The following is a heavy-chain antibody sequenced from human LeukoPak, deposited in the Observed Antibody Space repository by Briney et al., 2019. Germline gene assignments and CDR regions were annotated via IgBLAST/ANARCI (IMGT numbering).Heavy chain of an antibody. D-gene: IGHD2-2*01. J-gene: IGHJ4*02. Sequence: GGSLRLSCAASGFTFSSYAMHWVRQAPGKGLEWVAVISYDGSNKYYADSVKGRFTISRDNSKNTLYLQMNSLRAEDTAVYYCAKDPGHQGYWGQGTLVTVSS. V-gene: IGHV3-30*04. CDR1: GFTFSSYA. CDR2: ISYDGSNK. CDR3: AKDPGHQGY.